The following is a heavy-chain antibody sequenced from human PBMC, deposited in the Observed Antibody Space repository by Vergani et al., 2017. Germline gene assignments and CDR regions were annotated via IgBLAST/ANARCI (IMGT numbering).Heavy chain of an antibody. V-gene: IGHV1-2*02. CDR2: INPNSGGT. CDR1: GYTFTDYF. CDR3: ARVGTSSNRDYFDD. J-gene: IGHJ4*02. D-gene: IGHD2-2*01. Sequence: QVQLVQSGAEVKKPGASVKVSCKASGYTFTDYFMHWVRQAPGQGLEWMGWINPNSGGTNYAQKFQGRVTMTRDTSISTAYMELSNLRSDDTAVHYCARVGTSSNRDYFDDWGQGTLVTVSS.